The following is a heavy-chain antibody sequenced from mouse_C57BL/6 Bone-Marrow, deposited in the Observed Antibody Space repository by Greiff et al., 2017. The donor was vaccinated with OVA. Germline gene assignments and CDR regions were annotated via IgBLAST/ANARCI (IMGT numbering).Heavy chain of an antibody. CDR2: IDPSDSYT. V-gene: IGHV1-50*01. CDR3: AREEDYYGSSTFY. CDR1: GYTFTSYW. D-gene: IGHD1-1*01. J-gene: IGHJ3*01. Sequence: VQLQQPGAELVKPGASVQLSCKASGYTFTSYWMQWVKQRPGQGLEWIGEIDPSDSYTNYNQKFKGKATLTVDTSSSTAYMQLSSLTSEDSAVYYCAREEDYYGSSTFYWGQGTLVTVSA.